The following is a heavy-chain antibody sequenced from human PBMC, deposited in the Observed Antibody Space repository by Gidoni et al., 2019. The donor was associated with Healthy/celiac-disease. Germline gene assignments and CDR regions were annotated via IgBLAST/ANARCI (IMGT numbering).Heavy chain of an antibody. V-gene: IGHV3-30-3*01. Sequence: QVQLVESGGGVVQPGRSLSLSCAASGFTFRSYAMHWVRQAPGKGLEWVAVISYDGSNKYYADSVKGRFTISRDNSKNTLYLQMNSLRAEDTAVYYCARSGPHKITIFGVAPDPYFDYWGQGTLVTVSS. CDR2: ISYDGSNK. J-gene: IGHJ4*02. CDR1: GFTFRSYA. CDR3: ARSGPHKITIFGVAPDPYFDY. D-gene: IGHD3-3*01.